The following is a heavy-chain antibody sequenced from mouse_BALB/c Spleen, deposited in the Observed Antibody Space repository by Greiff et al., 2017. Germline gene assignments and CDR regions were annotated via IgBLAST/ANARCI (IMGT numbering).Heavy chain of an antibody. CDR2: ISSGGST. CDR1: GFTFSSYA. D-gene: IGHD1-2*01. Sequence: EVKLMESGGGLVKPGGSLKLSCAASGFTFSSYAMSWVRQTPEKRLEWVASISSGGSTYYPDSVKGRFTISRDNARNILYLQMSSLRSEDTAMYYCARGNYGYYWYFDVWGAGTTVTVSS. V-gene: IGHV5-6-5*01. J-gene: IGHJ1*01. CDR3: ARGNYGYYWYFDV.